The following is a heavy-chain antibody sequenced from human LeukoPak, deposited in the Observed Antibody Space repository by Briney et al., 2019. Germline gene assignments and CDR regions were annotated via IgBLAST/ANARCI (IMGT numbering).Heavy chain of an antibody. J-gene: IGHJ4*02. Sequence: GGSLRLSCAASGFTFSSYAMHWVRQAPGKGLERVAVISYEGSNKYYADSVKGRFTISRDNSKNTLYLQMNSLRAEDAAVYYCARGYSGYDFWGQGTLVTVSS. CDR2: ISYEGSNK. CDR3: ARGYSGYDF. V-gene: IGHV3-30*01. D-gene: IGHD5-12*01. CDR1: GFTFSSYA.